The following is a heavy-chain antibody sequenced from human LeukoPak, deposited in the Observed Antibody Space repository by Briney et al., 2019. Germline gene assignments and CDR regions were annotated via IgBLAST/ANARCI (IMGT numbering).Heavy chain of an antibody. J-gene: IGHJ3*02. Sequence: KPSETLSLTCTVSGGSISSYYWSWIRQPPGKGLEWIGYIYYSGSTNYNPSLKSRVTISVDTSKNQFSLKLSSVTAADTAVYYCARRDGYDAFDIWGQGTMVTVSS. V-gene: IGHV4-59*08. D-gene: IGHD5-24*01. CDR3: ARRDGYDAFDI. CDR2: IYYSGST. CDR1: GGSISSYY.